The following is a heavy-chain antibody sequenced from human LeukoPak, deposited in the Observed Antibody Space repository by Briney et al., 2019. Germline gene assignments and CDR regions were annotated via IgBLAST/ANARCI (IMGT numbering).Heavy chain of an antibody. V-gene: IGHV3-53*01. J-gene: IGHJ4*02. CDR3: ARRAGGYSHPYDY. CDR2: IYSGGST. D-gene: IGHD4-23*01. CDR1: GFTVSSNY. Sequence: GSLRLSCAASGFTVSSNYMSWVRQAPGKGLEWVSLIYSGGSTYYADSVKGRFTISRDNSKNTLYLQMNSLRAEDAAVYYCARRAGGYSHPYDYWGQGTLVTVSS.